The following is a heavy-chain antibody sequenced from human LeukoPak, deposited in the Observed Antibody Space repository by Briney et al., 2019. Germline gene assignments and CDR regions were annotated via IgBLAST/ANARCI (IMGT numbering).Heavy chain of an antibody. D-gene: IGHD1-26*01. CDR2: FDPEDGET. Sequence: GASVKVSCKVSGYTLTKLSMHWVRQAPGKALEWMGGFDPEDGETIYAQTFQGRVTMTEDTSTDTAYMGLSSLTSEDTAVYYCATLRATHRVDYWGQGTLVTASS. CDR1: GYTLTKLS. V-gene: IGHV1-24*01. CDR3: ATLRATHRVDY. J-gene: IGHJ4*02.